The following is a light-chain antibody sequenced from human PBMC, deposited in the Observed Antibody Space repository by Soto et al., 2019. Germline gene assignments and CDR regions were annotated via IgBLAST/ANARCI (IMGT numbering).Light chain of an antibody. CDR3: QQYNSYS. V-gene: IGKV1-5*01. CDR2: HAS. J-gene: IGKJ1*01. CDR1: QGISNW. Sequence: IPMTQPPSSGSAFVGHRVTVSCRASQGISNWLAWYQQKPATAPQVLIYHASNLQSAVPSRFSGSGSGTEFTLTIRRLQPDDFSTYYCQQYNSYSFGQGTKV.